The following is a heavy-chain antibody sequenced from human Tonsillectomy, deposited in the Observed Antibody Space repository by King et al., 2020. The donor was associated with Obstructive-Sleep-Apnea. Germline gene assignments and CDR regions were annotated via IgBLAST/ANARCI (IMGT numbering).Heavy chain of an antibody. V-gene: IGHV1-46*01. CDR2: IKPRGADT. CDR3: ARDSVHYSDGSGLEAGFYFYGMDV. J-gene: IGHJ6*02. D-gene: IGHD3-22*01. Sequence: QKQLVQSGAEVKKPGASVKVSCKASGYTSTDYYMHWVRQAPGQGLEWMGIIKPRGADTSYAQKFQGRITMTRDTSTSTVYMELSSLRSEDTAVYYCARDSVHYSDGSGLEAGFYFYGMDVWGHGTTVTVSS. CDR1: GYTSTDYY.